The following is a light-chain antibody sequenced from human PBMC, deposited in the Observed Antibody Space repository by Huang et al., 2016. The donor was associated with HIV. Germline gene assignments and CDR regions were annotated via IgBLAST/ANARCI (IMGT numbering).Light chain of an antibody. J-gene: IGKJ2*01. CDR2: KAS. CDR3: QQSHTSPYT. Sequence: DIQMTQSPSTLPASVGDRVTITCRASQSISNWLAWYQQKPGKAPDPLIYKASSLQIGVPSRFSGSGSGTEFTLTIRGLQPDDFATYFCQQSHTSPYTFGQGTKLEFK. CDR1: QSISNW. V-gene: IGKV1-5*03.